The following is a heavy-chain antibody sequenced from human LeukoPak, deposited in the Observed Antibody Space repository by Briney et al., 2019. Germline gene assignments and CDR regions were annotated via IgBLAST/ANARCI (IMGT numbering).Heavy chain of an antibody. CDR2: INPSGGST. Sequence: ASVKVSCKASGYTFTSYYMHWVRQAPGQGLGWMGIINPSGGSTSYAQKFQGRVTMTRDTSTSTVYMELSSLRSEDTAVYYCARAVGGYHFQHWGQGTLVTVSS. CDR3: ARAVGGYHFQH. D-gene: IGHD1-26*01. V-gene: IGHV1-46*01. J-gene: IGHJ1*01. CDR1: GYTFTSYY.